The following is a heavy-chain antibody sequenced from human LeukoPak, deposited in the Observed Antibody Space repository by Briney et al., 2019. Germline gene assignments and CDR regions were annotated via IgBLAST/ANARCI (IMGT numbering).Heavy chain of an antibody. CDR2: ISGSGGSA. Sequence: GGSLRLSCAASGFTFSSYAMSWVRQAPGKGLEWVSAISGSGGSAYYADSVKGRFTISRDNSKNTLYLQMNSLRAEDTAVYYCAKDQQWLVSFNYDYWGQGTLVTVSS. D-gene: IGHD6-19*01. CDR3: AKDQQWLVSFNYDY. J-gene: IGHJ4*02. CDR1: GFTFSSYA. V-gene: IGHV3-23*01.